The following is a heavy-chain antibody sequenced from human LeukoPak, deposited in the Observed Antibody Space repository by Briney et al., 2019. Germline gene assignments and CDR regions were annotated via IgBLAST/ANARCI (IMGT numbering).Heavy chain of an antibody. Sequence: GGSLRLSCAASGFTFSSYWMSWVRQAPGKGLEWVANIKQDGSEKYYVDSVKGRFTISRDNAKNSLYLQMNSLRAEDTAVYYCARGPTWIQRSGWYYWGQGTLVTVSS. J-gene: IGHJ4*02. D-gene: IGHD5-18*01. CDR1: GFTFSSYW. CDR2: IKQDGSEK. CDR3: ARGPTWIQRSGWYY. V-gene: IGHV3-7*01.